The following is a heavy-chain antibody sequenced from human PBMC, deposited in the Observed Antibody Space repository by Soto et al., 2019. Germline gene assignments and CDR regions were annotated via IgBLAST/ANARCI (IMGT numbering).Heavy chain of an antibody. V-gene: IGHV3-23*01. J-gene: IGHJ4*02. CDR2: ISDSGDST. CDR3: AKGHYDILTGLDY. CDR1: GFTFSNYV. Sequence: GGSLRLSCAASGFTFSNYVMTWVRQAPGKGLEWVSGISDSGDSTYYADSVKGRFTISRDNSTNTLYLQMNSLRVEDTAVYYCAKGHYDILTGLDYWGQGILVTVSS. D-gene: IGHD3-9*01.